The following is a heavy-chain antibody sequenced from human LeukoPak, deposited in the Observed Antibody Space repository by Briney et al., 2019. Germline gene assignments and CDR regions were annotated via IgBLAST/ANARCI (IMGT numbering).Heavy chain of an antibody. Sequence: PSETLSLTCTVSGGSISSYYWSWIRQPPGKGLEWIGHIYNSGSTNYNPSLKSRVTISVDTSKNQFSLKLSSVTAADTAVYYYAREGRGGYLLRYCGMDVCGEGTTVTVSS. J-gene: IGHJ6*04. CDR1: GGSISSYY. V-gene: IGHV4-59*12. CDR2: IYNSGST. CDR3: AREGRGGYLLRYCGMDV. D-gene: IGHD5-12*01.